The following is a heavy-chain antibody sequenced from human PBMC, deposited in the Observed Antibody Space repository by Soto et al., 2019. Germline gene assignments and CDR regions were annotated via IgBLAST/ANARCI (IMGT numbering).Heavy chain of an antibody. CDR3: AIGYCSSTSCSGMDV. Sequence: ASVKVSCKASGYTFTSYYMHWVRQAPGQGLEWMGIINPSGGSTSYAQKFQGRVTMTRDTSTSTVYVELSSLRSEDTAVYYCAIGYCSSTSCSGMDVWGQGTTGTVSS. J-gene: IGHJ6*02. CDR1: GYTFTSYY. D-gene: IGHD2-2*01. V-gene: IGHV1-46*01. CDR2: INPSGGST.